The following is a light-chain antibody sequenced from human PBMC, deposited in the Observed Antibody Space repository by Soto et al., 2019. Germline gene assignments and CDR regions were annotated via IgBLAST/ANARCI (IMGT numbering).Light chain of an antibody. CDR3: SSYAGTKGVL. J-gene: IGLJ2*01. CDR2: EVT. V-gene: IGLV2-8*01. CDR1: SSDVGRYNF. Sequence: QSALTQPPSASGSPGQSVTISCTGTSSDVGRYNFVSWYQVHPGKAPKLLIYEVTKRPSGVPERFSASKSGNTASLTVSGLQAEDEAGYYCSSYAGTKGVLFGGGTKLTVL.